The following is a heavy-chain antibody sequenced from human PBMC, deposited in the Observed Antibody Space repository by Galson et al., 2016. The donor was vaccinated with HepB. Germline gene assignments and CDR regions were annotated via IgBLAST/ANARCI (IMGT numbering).Heavy chain of an antibody. Sequence: SETLSLTCEVYGGSFIGNYWSWIRQPPGMGLEWIGEINHSGTTNYNPSLKSRVTISVDTSKNQFSLKLNSVTAADTAFYYCARGPLRFFDLWGQGIPVTVSS. D-gene: IGHD3-9*01. CDR3: ARGPLRFFDL. CDR1: GGSFIGNY. CDR2: INHSGTT. J-gene: IGHJ4*02. V-gene: IGHV4-34*01.